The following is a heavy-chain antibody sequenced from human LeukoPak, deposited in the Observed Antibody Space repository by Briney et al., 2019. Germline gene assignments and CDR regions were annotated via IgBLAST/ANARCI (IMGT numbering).Heavy chain of an antibody. CDR3: ARGLASSNWPHWFDP. J-gene: IGHJ5*02. CDR1: GFTFSSYA. D-gene: IGHD6-13*01. V-gene: IGHV3-23*01. Sequence: GGSLRLSCAASGFTFSSYAMSWVRQAPGKGLEWVSAISGSGGSTYYADSVKGRFTISRDNSKNTLYLQKNSLRVEDTAVYHCARGLASSNWPHWFDPWGQGTLVSVSS. CDR2: ISGSGGST.